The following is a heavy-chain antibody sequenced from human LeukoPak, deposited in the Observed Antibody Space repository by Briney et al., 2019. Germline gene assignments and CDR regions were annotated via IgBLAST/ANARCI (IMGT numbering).Heavy chain of an antibody. Sequence: GESLKISCQGSGFTFTTSWIAWVRQLPGKGLEWMGIIYPGDSDTRYSPSFQGQVTISADKSINTAYLQWTSLKASDTAMYYCARQLTTLRGFDIWGQGTLVTASS. D-gene: IGHD4-11*01. CDR2: IYPGDSDT. CDR1: GFTFTTSW. J-gene: IGHJ3*02. CDR3: ARQLTTLRGFDI. V-gene: IGHV5-51*01.